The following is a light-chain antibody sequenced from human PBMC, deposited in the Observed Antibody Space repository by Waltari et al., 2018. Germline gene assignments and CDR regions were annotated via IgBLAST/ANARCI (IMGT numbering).Light chain of an antibody. CDR1: NIGSKS. CDR2: YND. V-gene: IGLV3-21*04. CDR3: QVWDSSSDHVV. Sequence: SSVLTQPPSVSVAPGKTASITCGGTNIGSKSVHWYQRKAGQAPELVIFYNDDRPSGIPERFSGSNSGNTATLTISRVEAGDEADYYCQVWDSSSDHVVFGGGTKLTVL. J-gene: IGLJ2*01.